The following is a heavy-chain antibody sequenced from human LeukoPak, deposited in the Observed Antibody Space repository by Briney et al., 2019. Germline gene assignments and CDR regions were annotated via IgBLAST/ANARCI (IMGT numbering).Heavy chain of an antibody. CDR1: GGSFSGYY. Sequence: SETLSLTXAVYGGSFSGYYWSWIRQPPGKGLEWIGEINHSGSTNYNPSLKSRVTISVDTSKNQFSLKLSPVTAADTAVYYCARGPRIQLWLEEVMGAFDIWGQGTMVTVSS. J-gene: IGHJ3*02. D-gene: IGHD5-18*01. V-gene: IGHV4-34*01. CDR3: ARGPRIQLWLEEVMGAFDI. CDR2: INHSGST.